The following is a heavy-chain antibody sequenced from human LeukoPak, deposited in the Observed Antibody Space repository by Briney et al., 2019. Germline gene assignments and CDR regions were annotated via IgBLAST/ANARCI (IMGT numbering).Heavy chain of an antibody. Sequence: SQTLSLTCTVSGGSISSGDYYWSWIRQPPGKGLEWIGYIYYSGSTYYYPSLKSRVTISVDTSKNQFSLKLSSVTAADTAVYYSASVRFLEWLPFDYWGQGTLVTVSS. J-gene: IGHJ4*02. CDR3: ASVRFLEWLPFDY. CDR1: GGSISSGDYY. V-gene: IGHV4-30-4*08. D-gene: IGHD3-3*01. CDR2: IYYSGST.